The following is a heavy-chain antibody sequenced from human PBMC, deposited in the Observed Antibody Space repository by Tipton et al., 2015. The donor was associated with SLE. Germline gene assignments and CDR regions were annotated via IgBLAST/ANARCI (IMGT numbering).Heavy chain of an antibody. V-gene: IGHV3-21*01. CDR2: ISSSSSYI. D-gene: IGHD6-19*01. CDR3: ARSSGWYPSFDY. CDR1: GFTFSTYS. J-gene: IGHJ4*02. Sequence: PRLSCAASGFTFSTYSVNWVRQAPGKGLEWVSSISSSSSYIYYADSVKGRFTISGDNAKNSLYLQMNSLRAEDTAVYYCARSSGWYPSFDYWGQGTLVTVSS.